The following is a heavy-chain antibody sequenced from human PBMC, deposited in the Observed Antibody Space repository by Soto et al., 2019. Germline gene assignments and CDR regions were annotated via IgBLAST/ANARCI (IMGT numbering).Heavy chain of an antibody. V-gene: IGHV3-7*01. CDR3: AKDLTWNQADY. J-gene: IGHJ4*02. CDR1: GFSFSSYW. D-gene: IGHD1-1*01. Sequence: GGSLRLSCAASGFSFSSYWKSWVRQAPGKGLEWVANIKQDGSEKYYVDSVKGRFTISRDNAKNTLYLQMNSLRAEDTAVYYCAKDLTWNQADYWGQGALVTVSS. CDR2: IKQDGSEK.